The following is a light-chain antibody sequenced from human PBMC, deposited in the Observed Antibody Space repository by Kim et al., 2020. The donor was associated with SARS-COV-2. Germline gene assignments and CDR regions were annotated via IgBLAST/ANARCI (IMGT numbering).Light chain of an antibody. J-gene: IGKJ4*01. Sequence: EIVMTQSPATLSVSPGEKATLSCRASQSVSNNLAWYQQKPGQAPRLLIYGASTRATGFPARFSGSGSGTEFTLTISSLQSEDFAVYYCQQYNDWPFTFGGGTKVDIK. CDR1: QSVSNN. V-gene: IGKV3-15*01. CDR3: QQYNDWPFT. CDR2: GAS.